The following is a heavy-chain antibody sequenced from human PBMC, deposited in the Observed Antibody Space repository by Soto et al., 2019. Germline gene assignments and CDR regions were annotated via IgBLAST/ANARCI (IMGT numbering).Heavy chain of an antibody. CDR1: GSSISDYY. CDR3: DRDRRGYDYYYRYYYYGMDV. V-gene: IGHV4-59*01. CDR2: IYQSGST. D-gene: IGHD5-18*01. J-gene: IGHJ6*02. Sequence: NPSETLSLTCTISGSSISDYYWSWIRQPPGKGLEWIGYIYQSGSTNYNPSVKSRVTMSVDTSKNQFSLRLSSVTAADTAVYYCDRDRRGYDYYYRYYYYGMDVWGQGTTVTVSS.